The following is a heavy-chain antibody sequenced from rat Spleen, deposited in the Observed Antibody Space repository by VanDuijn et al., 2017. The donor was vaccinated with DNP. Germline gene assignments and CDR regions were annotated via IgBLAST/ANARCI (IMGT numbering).Heavy chain of an antibody. V-gene: IGHV2-16*01. CDR3: ARSSQPPFAH. CDR1: GFSLTSYG. Sequence: QVQLKESGPGLVQPSQTLSLTCTVSGFSLTSYGVSWVRQPPGKGLEWIGAIWRGGNTDYNSALKSRLRISRDTSKRQVLLKMNRLQTEDTAMYFCARSSQPPFAHWGQGVMVTVSS. CDR2: IWRGGNT. J-gene: IGHJ2*01. D-gene: IGHD3-4*01.